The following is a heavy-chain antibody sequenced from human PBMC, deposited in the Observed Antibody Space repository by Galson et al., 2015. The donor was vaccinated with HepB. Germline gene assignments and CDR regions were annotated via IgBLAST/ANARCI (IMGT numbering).Heavy chain of an antibody. V-gene: IGHV3-33*01. D-gene: IGHD3-10*01. J-gene: IGHJ4*02. CDR2: IWYDGSNK. Sequence: SLRLSCAASGFTFSSYGMHWVRQAPGKGLEWVAVIWYDGSNKYYADSVKGRFTISRDNSKNTLYLQMNSLRAEDTAVYYCARQYNYAPSLDYWGQGTLVTVSS. CDR3: ARQYNYAPSLDY. CDR1: GFTFSSYG.